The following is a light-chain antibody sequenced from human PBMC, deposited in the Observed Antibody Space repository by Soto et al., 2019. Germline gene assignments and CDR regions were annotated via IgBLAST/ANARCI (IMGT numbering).Light chain of an antibody. J-gene: IGKJ1*01. CDR1: QSVSSIY. Sequence: EILLTQSPVTLSLSPVERATLSCRASQSVSSIYLAWYQQKPGQAPRLLIYGASSRATGIPDRFSGSGSGTDFTLTISRLEPEDFAVYYCQQYGSAPWTFGQATKVDIK. CDR3: QQYGSAPWT. V-gene: IGKV3-20*01. CDR2: GAS.